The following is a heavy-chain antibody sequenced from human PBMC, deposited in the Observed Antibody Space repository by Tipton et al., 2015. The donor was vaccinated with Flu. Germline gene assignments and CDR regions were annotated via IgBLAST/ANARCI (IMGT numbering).Heavy chain of an antibody. CDR2: IYYIGST. CDR3: ARMEWTVTTPRYFDL. Sequence: TPSLTCTVSGGPISSGGDYWSWIRQHPGKGLERIGHIYYIGSTYYNPSLKSRVTISVDTSKNQFSLKLSSVTAADTAVYYCARMEWTVTTPRYFDLWGRGTLVTVSS. D-gene: IGHD4-17*01. CDR1: GGPISSGGDY. V-gene: IGHV4-31*03. J-gene: IGHJ2*01.